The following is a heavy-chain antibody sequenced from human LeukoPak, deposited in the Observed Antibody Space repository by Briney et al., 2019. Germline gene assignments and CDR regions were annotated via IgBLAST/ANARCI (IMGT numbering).Heavy chain of an antibody. CDR3: ARHGKWGLQDLDY. CDR1: GGSISSSSYY. V-gene: IGHV4-39*01. Sequence: SETLSLTCTVSGGSISSSSYYWGWIRQPPGKGLEWIGSIYYSGSTYYNPSLKSRVTISVDTSKNQFSLKLSSVTAADTAVYYCARHGKWGLQDLDYWGQGTLVTVSS. J-gene: IGHJ4*02. CDR2: IYYSGST. D-gene: IGHD1-26*01.